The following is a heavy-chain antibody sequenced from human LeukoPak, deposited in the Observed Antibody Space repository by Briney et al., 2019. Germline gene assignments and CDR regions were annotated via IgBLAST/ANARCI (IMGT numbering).Heavy chain of an antibody. V-gene: IGHV1-69*13. CDR1: GGTFSSYA. J-gene: IGHJ4*02. D-gene: IGHD1-26*01. Sequence: AASVKVSCKASGGTFSSYAISWVRQAPGQGLEWMGGIIPIFGTANYAQKFQGRVTITADESTSTAYMELSSLRSEDTAVYYCARVGASRDLDYWGQGTLVTVSS. CDR3: ARVGASRDLDY. CDR2: IIPIFGTA.